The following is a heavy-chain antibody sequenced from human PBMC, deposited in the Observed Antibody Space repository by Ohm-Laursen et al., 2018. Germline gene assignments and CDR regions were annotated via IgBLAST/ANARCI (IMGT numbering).Heavy chain of an antibody. J-gene: IGHJ4*02. V-gene: IGHV3-30*18. D-gene: IGHD6-13*01. Sequence: SLRLSCTASGFTVSSNYMSWVRQAPGKGLEWVAVISYDGSNKYYADSVKGRFTISRDNSKNTLYLQMNSLRAEDTAVYYCAKEASSWGQGTLVTVSS. CDR3: AKEASS. CDR2: ISYDGSNK. CDR1: GFTVSSNY.